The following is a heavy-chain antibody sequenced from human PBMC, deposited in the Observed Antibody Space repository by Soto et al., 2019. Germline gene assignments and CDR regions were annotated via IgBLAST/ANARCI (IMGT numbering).Heavy chain of an antibody. D-gene: IGHD3-10*02. CDR3: ARAGRLATFGRITMSKGMDV. CDR1: GFIFRDYY. CDR2: SSNRDSST. V-gene: IGHV3-11*01. J-gene: IGHJ6*02. Sequence: QVQLVESGGGLVKPGGSLTLSCAASGFIFRDYYISWIRQAPGKGLEWISCSSNRDSSTYYADSVTGRFTISKDNAKNFCYRHWTTLRVEDTPVYYGARAGRLATFGRITMSKGMDVWGPGTRVTASS.